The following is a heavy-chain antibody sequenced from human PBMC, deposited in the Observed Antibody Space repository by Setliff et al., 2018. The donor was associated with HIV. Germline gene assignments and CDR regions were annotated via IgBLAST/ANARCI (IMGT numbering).Heavy chain of an antibody. D-gene: IGHD6-13*01. CDR2: INRSGTT. Sequence: SETLSLTCTVSGGPLSGYFWTWIRQTPDKGLEWIGDINRSGTTNYNLSLKSRTTLSLDTSKNQLSLKLTSVVAADTGLYFCARGRDASTWYLSHFYSYYYLDVWGNGTTVTVSS. CDR3: ARGRDASTWYLSHFYSYYYLDV. V-gene: IGHV4-34*01. J-gene: IGHJ6*03. CDR1: GGPLSGYF.